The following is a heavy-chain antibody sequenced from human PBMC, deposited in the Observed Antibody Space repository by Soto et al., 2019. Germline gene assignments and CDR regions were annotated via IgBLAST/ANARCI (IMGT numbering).Heavy chain of an antibody. CDR1: GFTFTSSA. J-gene: IGHJ4*02. CDR3: AAESYYDSSGYLGGD. Sequence: GASVKVSCKASGFTFTSSAVQWVRQARGQRLEWIGWIVVGSGNTNYAQKFQERVTITRDMSTSTAYMELSSLRSEDTAVYYCAAESYYDSSGYLGGDWGQGTLVTVSS. D-gene: IGHD3-22*01. V-gene: IGHV1-58*01. CDR2: IVVGSGNT.